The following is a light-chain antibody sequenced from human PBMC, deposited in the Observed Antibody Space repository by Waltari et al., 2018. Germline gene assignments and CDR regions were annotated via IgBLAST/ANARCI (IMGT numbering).Light chain of an antibody. CDR3: QQYDNTPGT. J-gene: IGKJ1*01. CDR1: QSVLYSSNSNNY. CDR2: WAS. V-gene: IGKV4-1*01. Sequence: DIAMTQSPDSLAVSLGERATINCKSSQSVLYSSNSNNYLVWYQQKPGQPPKLPIYWASPRQSGVPDRFSGGGSGADFTLTISSLQAEDVAVYYCQQYDNTPGTFGQGTKVEIK.